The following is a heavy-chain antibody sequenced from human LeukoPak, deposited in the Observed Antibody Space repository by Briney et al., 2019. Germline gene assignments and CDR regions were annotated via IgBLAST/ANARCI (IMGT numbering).Heavy chain of an antibody. CDR3: ARGHYYDRYDY. Sequence: ASVKVSCKTSGYTFTNYDITWVRQAPGQGLEWMGLISAYNGNTNYAQKLQGRVTMTTDTSTSTAYMELRSLRSDDTAVYYCARGHYYDRYDYWGQGTLVTVSS. J-gene: IGHJ4*02. CDR2: ISAYNGNT. D-gene: IGHD3-22*01. V-gene: IGHV1-18*01. CDR1: GYTFTNYD.